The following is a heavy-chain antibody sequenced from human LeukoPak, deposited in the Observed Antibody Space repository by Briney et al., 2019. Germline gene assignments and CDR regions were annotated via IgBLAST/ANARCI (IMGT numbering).Heavy chain of an antibody. CDR1: GFTFDTFV. CDR2: ISGNGGST. CDR3: ANQISGWVY. J-gene: IGHJ4*02. Sequence: GGPLRLSCSASGFTFDTFVMHWVRQAPGKGLEYVSGISGNGGSTYNADFVKGRFTISRDNSKNTLFLQMTSLRAEDTAVYYCANQISGWVYWGQGTLVTVSS. V-gene: IGHV3-64D*06. D-gene: IGHD6-19*01.